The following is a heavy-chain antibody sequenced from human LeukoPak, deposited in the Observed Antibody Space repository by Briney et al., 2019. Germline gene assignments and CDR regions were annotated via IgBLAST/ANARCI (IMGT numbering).Heavy chain of an antibody. V-gene: IGHV3-23*01. CDR3: AKNLWGGSGSSHYYYYYGMDV. Sequence: GGSLRLSCAASGYTFSRYAMSWVRQAPGKGLEWVSAISGSGGSTCYADSVKGRFTISRDNSKNTLYLQMNSLRAEDTAVYYCAKNLWGGSGSSHYYYYYGMDVWGQGTTVTVSS. CDR2: ISGSGGST. D-gene: IGHD3-10*01. J-gene: IGHJ6*02. CDR1: GYTFSRYA.